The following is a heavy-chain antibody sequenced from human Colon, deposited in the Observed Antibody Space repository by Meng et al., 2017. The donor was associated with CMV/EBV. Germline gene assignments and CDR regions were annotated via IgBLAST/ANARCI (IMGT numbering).Heavy chain of an antibody. CDR3: ARVRGGLCTSSSCYNAFDI. CDR2: ISSSSSYI. D-gene: IGHD2-2*02. J-gene: IGHJ3*02. V-gene: IGHV3-21*01. CDR1: GFTFSTYS. Sequence: GGSLRLSCVASGFTFSTYSMNWVRQAPGKGLEWVSSISSSSSYIYYADSVKGRFTISRDNAKNSLYLQMDNLRAEDTAVYYCARVRGGLCTSSSCYNAFDIWGQGTVVTVSS.